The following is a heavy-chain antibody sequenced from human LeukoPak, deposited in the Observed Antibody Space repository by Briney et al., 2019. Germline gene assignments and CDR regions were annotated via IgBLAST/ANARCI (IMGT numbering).Heavy chain of an antibody. Sequence: GGSLRLSCAASGFXFSSYEINWVRQAPGKGLEWVSYISSSGSIMYSADSVKGRFTIPRDNAKNSLYLQMNSLRAEDTAIYYCSGQYSSSSVVDYWGQGTLVTVSS. CDR2: ISSSGSIM. V-gene: IGHV3-48*03. CDR1: GFXFSSYE. D-gene: IGHD6-6*01. J-gene: IGHJ4*02. CDR3: SGQYSSSSVVDY.